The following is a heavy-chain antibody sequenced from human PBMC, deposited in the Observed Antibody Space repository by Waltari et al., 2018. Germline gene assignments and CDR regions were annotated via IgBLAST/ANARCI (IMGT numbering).Heavy chain of an antibody. V-gene: IGHV4-39*01. CDR2: IYFSGGT. CDR1: GGSITSDYYY. Sequence: QLQLQESGPGLVKPSETLSLTCSVSGGSITSDYYYWGWIRQPPGKGLEWIGSIYFSGGTYYTPSPRGRVTMSVATSKNHFSLQLRSVTAADTAVYYCARHVVEVVAAPTGYIDYWGQGTLVTVSS. D-gene: IGHD3-22*01. J-gene: IGHJ4*02. CDR3: ARHVVEVVAAPTGYIDY.